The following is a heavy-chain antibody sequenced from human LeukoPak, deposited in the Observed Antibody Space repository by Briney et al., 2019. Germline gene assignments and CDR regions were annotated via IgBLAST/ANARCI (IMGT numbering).Heavy chain of an antibody. V-gene: IGHV4-39*01. CDR1: GGSISSSSYY. J-gene: IGHJ4*02. Sequence: PSETLSLTCTVSGGSISSSSYYWGWIRQPPGKGLEWIGSIYYSGSTYYNPSLKSRVTISVDTSKNQFSLKLSSVTAADTAVYYCARHTGSGWHFDYWGQGTLVTVSS. D-gene: IGHD6-19*01. CDR2: IYYSGST. CDR3: ARHTGSGWHFDY.